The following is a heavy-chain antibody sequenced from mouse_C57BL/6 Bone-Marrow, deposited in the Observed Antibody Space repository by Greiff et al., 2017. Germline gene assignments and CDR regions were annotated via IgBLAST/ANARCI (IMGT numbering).Heavy chain of an antibody. CDR3: ARSWFAY. CDR2: IDPSDSYT. Sequence: VQLQQPGAELVMPGASVKLSCKASGYTFTSYWMHWVKQRPGQGLEWIGEIDPSDSYTNYNQKFMGKSTLTVDKSSSTAYMQLSSLTSEDSAVYYCARSWFAYWGQGTLVTVSA. CDR1: GYTFTSYW. V-gene: IGHV1-69*01. J-gene: IGHJ3*01.